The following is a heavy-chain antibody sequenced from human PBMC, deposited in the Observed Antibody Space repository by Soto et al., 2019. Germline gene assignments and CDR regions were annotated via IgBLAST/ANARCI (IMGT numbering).Heavy chain of an antibody. D-gene: IGHD6-19*01. V-gene: IGHV1-3*01. CDR1: GYMFTKSA. CDR2: ISGDSGNT. CDR3: ARDGVAAGNINFDY. J-gene: IGHJ4*01. Sequence: SSVKVSCKASGYMFTKSAMHWVRQAPGQRLEWMGWISGDSGNTKYSPKLQDRVTITRDTSASTAYMELSSLRSEDTALYYCARDGVAAGNINFDYWGQGTLVTVSS.